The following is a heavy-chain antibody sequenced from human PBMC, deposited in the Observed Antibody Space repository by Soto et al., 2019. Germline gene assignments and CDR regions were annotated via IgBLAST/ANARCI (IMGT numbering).Heavy chain of an antibody. CDR2: ISSDGSVT. D-gene: IGHD1-26*01. CDR3: AGAMTSVGATTKGDY. V-gene: IGHV3-74*01. J-gene: IGHJ4*02. CDR1: GFTFSTYW. Sequence: EVQLVESGGGLVQPGGSLRLSCAASGFTFSTYWMHWVRQAPGKVPVWVSRISSDGSVTDYAGSVKGRFTISRDNAKNHISLKMNSLRAEDTAVYYCAGAMTSVGATTKGDYGGQGTLVTVSS.